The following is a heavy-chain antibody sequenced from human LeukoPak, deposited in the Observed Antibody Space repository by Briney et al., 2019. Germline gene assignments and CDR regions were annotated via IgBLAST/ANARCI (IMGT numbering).Heavy chain of an antibody. J-gene: IGHJ4*02. CDR2: IRYDGSEK. V-gene: IGHV3-30*02. CDR3: ATSVTGYSSPFYY. Sequence: GGSLRLSCAASGFNFNSYDMQWGRQSPGKGLEWVTFIRYDGSEKYYVDSVEGRFTISRDNSKNTLYLQMNSLRAEDTAVYYCATSVTGYSSPFYYWGQGTLVTVSP. CDR1: GFNFNSYD. D-gene: IGHD6-13*01.